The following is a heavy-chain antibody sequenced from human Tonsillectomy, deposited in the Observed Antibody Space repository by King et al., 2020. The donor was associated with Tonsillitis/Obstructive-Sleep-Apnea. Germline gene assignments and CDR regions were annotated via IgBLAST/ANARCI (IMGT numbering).Heavy chain of an antibody. CDR1: GYTFSNFW. CDR2: IYPGDSDT. D-gene: IGHD3-16*01. CDR3: ARRPNEYVNYPIDY. Sequence: QLVQSGAEVKKPGASLKISCQGSGYTFSNFWIGWMRQMPGKGLEWMGIIYPGDSDTKYSPSFQGQVTISVDKSISTAYLQWSSLEASDSAMYFCARRPNEYVNYPIDYWGQGTLVTVSS. J-gene: IGHJ4*02. V-gene: IGHV5-51*03.